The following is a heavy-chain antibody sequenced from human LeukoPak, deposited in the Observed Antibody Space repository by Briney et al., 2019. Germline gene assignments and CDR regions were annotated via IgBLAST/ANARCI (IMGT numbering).Heavy chain of an antibody. J-gene: IGHJ6*03. D-gene: IGHD6-19*01. Sequence: SETLSLTCTVSGGSISSYYWSWIRQPAGKGLEWIGRIYTSGSTNYNPSLKSRVTMSVDTSKNQFSLKLSSVTAADTAVYFCAREAIAVAGAYNYYYYYMDVWGKGTTVTISS. CDR1: GGSISSYY. CDR3: AREAIAVAGAYNYYYYYMDV. CDR2: IYTSGST. V-gene: IGHV4-4*07.